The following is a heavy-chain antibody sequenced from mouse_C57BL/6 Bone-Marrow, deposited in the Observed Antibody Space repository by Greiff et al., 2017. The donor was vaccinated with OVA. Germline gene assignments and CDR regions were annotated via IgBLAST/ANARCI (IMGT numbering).Heavy chain of an antibody. V-gene: IGHV14-4*01. CDR3: TKGGKPYAMDY. CDR2: IDPENGDT. D-gene: IGHD1-1*02. CDR1: GFNIKDDY. J-gene: IGHJ4*01. Sequence: VQLKESGAELVRPGASVKLSCTASGFNIKDDYMHWVKQRPEQGLEWIGWIDPENGDTEYASKFQGKATITADTSSNTAYLQLSSLTSEDTAVYYCTKGGKPYAMDYWGQGTSVTVSS.